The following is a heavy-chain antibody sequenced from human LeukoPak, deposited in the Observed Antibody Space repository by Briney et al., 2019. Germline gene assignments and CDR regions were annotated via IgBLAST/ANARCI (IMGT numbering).Heavy chain of an antibody. D-gene: IGHD5-12*01. Sequence: GESLKISCKGSGYSFTSYWIGWVRQMPGKGLVWMGIIYPGDSDTRYSPPFQGQVTISADKSISTAYLQWSSLQASDTAMYYCARDRYLGGLRAFDYWGQATLVTVSS. V-gene: IGHV5-51*01. CDR3: ARDRYLGGLRAFDY. J-gene: IGHJ4*02. CDR2: IYPGDSDT. CDR1: GYSFTSYW.